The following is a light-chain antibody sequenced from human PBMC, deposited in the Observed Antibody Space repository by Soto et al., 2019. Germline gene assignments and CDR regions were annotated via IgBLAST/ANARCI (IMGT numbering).Light chain of an antibody. V-gene: IGLV2-8*01. J-gene: IGLJ1*01. CDR3: SSYAGSYNYV. Sequence: QSVLTQPPSASGFPGQSVTLSCTGTSSDVGGYNYVSWYQHHPGKAPKLIIHEVNVRPSGVPNRFSGSKSGNTASLTVSGLQADDEADYYCSSYAGSYNYVFGTGTKVTVL. CDR2: EVN. CDR1: SSDVGGYNY.